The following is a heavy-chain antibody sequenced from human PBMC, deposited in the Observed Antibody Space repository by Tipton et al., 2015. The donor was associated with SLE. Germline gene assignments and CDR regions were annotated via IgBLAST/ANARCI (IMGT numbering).Heavy chain of an antibody. D-gene: IGHD6-19*01. J-gene: IGHJ4*02. CDR2: IYTSGST. CDR1: GGSISSGNYY. Sequence: TLSLTCTVSGGSISSGNYYWSWIRQPAGKGLEWIGRIYTSGSTNYNPSLKSRVTISVDTSKNQFSLKLSSVTAADTAVYYCAREQSPVALFDHWGQGTLVTVSS. CDR3: AREQSPVALFDH. V-gene: IGHV4-61*02.